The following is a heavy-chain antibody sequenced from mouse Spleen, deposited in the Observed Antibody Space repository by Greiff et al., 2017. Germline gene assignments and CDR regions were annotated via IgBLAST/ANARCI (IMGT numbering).Heavy chain of an antibody. D-gene: IGHD2-2*01. Sequence: VQLQQSGAELVKPGASVKLSCKASGYTFTEYTIHWVKQRSGQGLEWIGWFYPGSGSIKYNEKFKDKATLTADKSSSTAYMQLSSLTSEDSAVYYCARQWLNYAMDYWGQGTSVTVSS. J-gene: IGHJ4*01. CDR3: ARQWLNYAMDY. V-gene: IGHV1-62-2*01. CDR2: FYPGSGSI. CDR1: GYTFTEYT.